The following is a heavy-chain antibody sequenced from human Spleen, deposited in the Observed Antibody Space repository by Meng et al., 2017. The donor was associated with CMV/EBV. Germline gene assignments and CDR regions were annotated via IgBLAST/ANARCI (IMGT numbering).Heavy chain of an antibody. CDR3: AKHRSIPPFDY. CDR1: GFTFIDHY. J-gene: IGHJ4*02. CDR2: ISSSGNDK. V-gene: IGHV3-11*01. Sequence: GESLKISCAASGFTFIDHYMSWIRQAPGKGLEWISYISSSGNDKYYADSVKGRFAITRDNTKNSLYLQMNSLRAEDTAKYYCAKHRSIPPFDYWGQGTLVTVSS.